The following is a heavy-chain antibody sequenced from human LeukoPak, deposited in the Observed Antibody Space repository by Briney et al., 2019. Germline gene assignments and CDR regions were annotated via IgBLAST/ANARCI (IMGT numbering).Heavy chain of an antibody. J-gene: IGHJ4*02. CDR2: INPDGSYT. V-gene: IGHV3-74*01. D-gene: IGHD1-26*01. CDR1: GFTFSSYA. Sequence: PGKSLRLSCAASGFTFSSYAMSWVRQAPGKGLVWVSRINPDGSYTAYADSVKGRFTISRDNAKNALYLQMNTLGAEDTAVYYCASLTVGATGHCWGQGILVTVSS. CDR3: ASLTVGATGHC.